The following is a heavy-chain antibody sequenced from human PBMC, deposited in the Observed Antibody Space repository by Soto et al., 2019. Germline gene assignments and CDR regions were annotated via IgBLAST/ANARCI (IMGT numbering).Heavy chain of an antibody. CDR3: ARHIIMVREFDY. CDR1: GGSISTYY. Sequence: PSETLSLTCTVSGGSISTYYLSWIRQPPGKGLEWVGYISYSGSTNYNPSLKSRVTISVDSSKNQFSLKLSSVTAADTAVYYCARHIIMVREFDYWGQGTLVTVSS. D-gene: IGHD3-10*01. J-gene: IGHJ4*02. CDR2: ISYSGST. V-gene: IGHV4-59*08.